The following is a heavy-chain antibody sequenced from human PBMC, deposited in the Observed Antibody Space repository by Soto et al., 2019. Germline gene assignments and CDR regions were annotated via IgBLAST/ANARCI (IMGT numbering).Heavy chain of an antibody. V-gene: IGHV1-18*01. CDR2: ISAYNGNT. CDR3: AIELGYCSGGSCYYRYYFDY. D-gene: IGHD2-15*01. CDR1: GYTFTSYG. J-gene: IGHJ4*02. Sequence: ASVKVSCKASGYTFTSYGISWVRQAPGQGLEWMGWISAYNGNTNYAQKLQGRVTMTTDTSTSTAYMELRSLRSDDTAVYYCAIELGYCSGGSCYYRYYFDYWGQRTLVTVSS.